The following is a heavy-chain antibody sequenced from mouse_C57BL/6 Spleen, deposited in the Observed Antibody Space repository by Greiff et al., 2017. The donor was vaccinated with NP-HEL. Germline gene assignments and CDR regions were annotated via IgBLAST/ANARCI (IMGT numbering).Heavy chain of an antibody. J-gene: IGHJ2*01. CDR2: ISSGGDYI. Sequence: EVQLVESGEGLVKPGGSLKLSCAASGFTFSSYAMSWVRQTPEKRLEWVAYISSGGDYIYYADTVKGRFTISRDNARNTLYLQMSSLKSEDTAMYYCTRDGGAPYYFDYWGQGTTLTVSS. V-gene: IGHV5-9-1*02. D-gene: IGHD2-3*01. CDR1: GFTFSSYA. CDR3: TRDGGAPYYFDY.